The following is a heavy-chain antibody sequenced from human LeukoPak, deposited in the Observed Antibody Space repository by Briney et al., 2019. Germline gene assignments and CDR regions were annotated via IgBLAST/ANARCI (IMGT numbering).Heavy chain of an antibody. J-gene: IGHJ4*02. CDR1: GGTFTNFA. V-gene: IGHV1-69*01. CDR3: AKGRPWGDGYNYGYYFDY. D-gene: IGHD5-24*01. Sequence: ASVKVSCKASGGTFTNFAISWVRQAPGQGLEWMGGISPIVVIPNYAQKFQGRITITADESTSTTYMQLSSLRSEDTAVYYCAKGRPWGDGYNYGYYFDYWGPGTLVTVSS. CDR2: ISPIVVIP.